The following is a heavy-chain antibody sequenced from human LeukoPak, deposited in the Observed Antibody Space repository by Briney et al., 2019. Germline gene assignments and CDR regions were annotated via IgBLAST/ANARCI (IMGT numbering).Heavy chain of an antibody. J-gene: IGHJ4*02. CDR3: AKGLVRLAAAGTWDY. D-gene: IGHD6-13*01. CDR2: ISDSGGST. V-gene: IGHV3-23*01. CDR1: GFTFSSYA. Sequence: QPGGSLRLTCAASGFTFSSYAMSWVRQAPGKGLEWFSAISDSGGSTYYADSVKGRFTISRDNSKNTLYLQMNSLRAEDTAVYYCAKGLVRLAAAGTWDYWGQGTLVTVSS.